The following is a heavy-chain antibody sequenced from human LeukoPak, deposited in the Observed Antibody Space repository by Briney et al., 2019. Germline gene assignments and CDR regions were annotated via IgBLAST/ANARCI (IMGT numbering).Heavy chain of an antibody. V-gene: IGHV3-21*01. CDR3: ARVYCSSTSCYMNYYYYYGMDV. CDR1: GFTFSSYS. Sequence: GGSLRLSCAASGFTFSSYSMTWVRQAPGKGLEWVSSISSSSSYIYYADSVKGRFTISRDNAKNSLYLQMNSLRAEDTAVYYCARVYCSSTSCYMNYYYYYGMDVWGQGTTVTVSS. CDR2: ISSSSSYI. D-gene: IGHD2-2*02. J-gene: IGHJ6*02.